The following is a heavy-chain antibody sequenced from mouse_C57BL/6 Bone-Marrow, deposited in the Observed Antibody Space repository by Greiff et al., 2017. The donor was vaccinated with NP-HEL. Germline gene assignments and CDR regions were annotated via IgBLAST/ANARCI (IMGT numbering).Heavy chain of an antibody. CDR3: ARVFYDGYFEDY. CDR1: GYTFTDYY. D-gene: IGHD2-3*01. V-gene: IGHV1-76*01. Sequence: VKLMESGAELVRPGASVKLSCKASGYTFTDYYINWVKQRPGQGLEWIARIYPGSCNTYYNEKFKGKATLTAEKSSSTAYMQLSSLTSEDSAVYFCARVFYDGYFEDYWGQGTTLTVSS. CDR2: IYPGSCNT. J-gene: IGHJ2*01.